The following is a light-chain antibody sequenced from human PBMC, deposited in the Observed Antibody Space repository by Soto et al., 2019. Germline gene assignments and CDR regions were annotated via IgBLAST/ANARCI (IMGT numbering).Light chain of an antibody. CDR3: QQYDSLPRT. Sequence: DIQMTQSPSSLSASVGDRVTITCRASQDIRKHLSWYQQKPGKAPNLLMYDTSNLQTGVPSRFSGSGSGTDFTFTISSLQPEDIATYYCQQYDSLPRTFGQGTKVDIK. CDR2: DTS. J-gene: IGKJ1*01. CDR1: QDIRKH. V-gene: IGKV1-33*01.